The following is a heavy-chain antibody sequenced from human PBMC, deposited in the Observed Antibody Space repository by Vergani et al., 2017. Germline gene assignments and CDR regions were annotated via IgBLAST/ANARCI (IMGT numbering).Heavy chain of an antibody. V-gene: IGHV4-30-4*08. Sequence: QVQLQESGPGLVKPSQTLSLTCTVSGGSIYSGNYYCSWIRQSPGKGLEWIGNIFYTGSTYYNPSLKSRVTMTIDTSKNQFSLRLNSLTAADTAVYYCARGGASYDGFYIWGQGTMVTVSS. CDR2: IFYTGST. J-gene: IGHJ3*02. CDR3: ARGGASYDGFYI. CDR1: GGSIYSGNYY.